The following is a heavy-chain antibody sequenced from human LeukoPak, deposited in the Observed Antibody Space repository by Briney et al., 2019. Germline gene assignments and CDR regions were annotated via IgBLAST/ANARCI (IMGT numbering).Heavy chain of an antibody. CDR3: ARDRKDRSGYHSY. CDR1: GGSISSGGYS. V-gene: IGHV4-30-2*05. Sequence: SETLSLTCAVSGGSISSGGYSWSWIRQPPGKGLEWIGYIYHSGSTYYNPSLKSRVTISVDTSKNQFSLRLSSVTAADTAVYYCARDRKDRSGYHSYWGQGTLVTVSS. CDR2: IYHSGST. J-gene: IGHJ4*02. D-gene: IGHD3-22*01.